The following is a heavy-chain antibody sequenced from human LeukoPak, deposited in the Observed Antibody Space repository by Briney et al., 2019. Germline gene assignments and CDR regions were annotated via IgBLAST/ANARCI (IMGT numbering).Heavy chain of an antibody. CDR3: ARSGSVIWFGELLYPFDY. D-gene: IGHD3-10*01. CDR2: INHSGST. Sequence: SETLSLTCAVYGGSFSGYYWSWIRQPPGKGLEWIGEINHSGSTNYNPSLKSRVTISVDTSKNQFSLKLSSVTAADTAVYYCARSGSVIWFGELLYPFDYWGQGTLVTVSS. CDR1: GGSFSGYY. J-gene: IGHJ4*02. V-gene: IGHV4-34*01.